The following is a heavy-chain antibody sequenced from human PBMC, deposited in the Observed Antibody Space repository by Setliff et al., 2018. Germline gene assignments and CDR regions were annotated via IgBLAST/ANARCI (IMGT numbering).Heavy chain of an antibody. CDR2: ISPANGNT. V-gene: IGHV1-18*01. D-gene: IGHD2-15*01. J-gene: IGHJ5*02. CDR3: ARDSPEMVAPPAAHCFDP. CDR1: GYNFISYG. Sequence: ASVKVSCKASGYNFISYGISWVRQAPGQGLEWMGWISPANGNTNYIQRFQDRVTMTIDTSTSTIYMELRSLRSDDTAVYYCARDSPEMVAPPAAHCFDPWGQGTLVTVSS.